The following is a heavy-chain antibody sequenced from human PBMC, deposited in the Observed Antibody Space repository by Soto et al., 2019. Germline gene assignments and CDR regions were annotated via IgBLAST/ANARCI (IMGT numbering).Heavy chain of an antibody. CDR2: IYYSGST. CDR3: ARVREAGVWFGELSWFDP. V-gene: IGHV4-59*01. Sequence: SETLSLTCTVSGGSISSYYWSWIRQPPGKGLEWIGYIYYSGSTNYNPSLKSRVTISVDTSKNQFSLKLSSVTAADTAVYYCARVREAGVWFGELSWFDPWGQGTLVTVSS. D-gene: IGHD3-10*01. J-gene: IGHJ5*02. CDR1: GGSISSYY.